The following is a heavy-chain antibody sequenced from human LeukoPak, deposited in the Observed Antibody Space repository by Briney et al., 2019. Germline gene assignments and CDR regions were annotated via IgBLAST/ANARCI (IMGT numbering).Heavy chain of an antibody. CDR1: GFTFGDYA. Sequence: PGGSLRLSCTASGFTFGDYAMSWFRQAPGKGLEWVSYISSSATAVYYSDSVQGRFTISRDNAKNSLYLQMNSLRAEDTALYYCVRDAPGYSYGYAYWGPGTRATVSS. V-gene: IGHV3-11*04. J-gene: IGHJ4*02. CDR2: ISSSATAV. D-gene: IGHD5-18*01. CDR3: VRDAPGYSYGYAY.